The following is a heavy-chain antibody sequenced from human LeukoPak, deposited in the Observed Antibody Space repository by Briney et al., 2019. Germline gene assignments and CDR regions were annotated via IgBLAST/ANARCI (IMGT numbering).Heavy chain of an antibody. Sequence: PGGSLRVSCAASGFTFSSYWMHWVRQAPGKGLVWVSRINSDGSSTSYADSVKGRFTISRDNAKNTLYVQMNSLRAEDTAVYYCAREYSSSWYSIYFDYWGQGTLVTVSS. CDR2: INSDGSST. CDR1: GFTFSSYW. V-gene: IGHV3-74*01. CDR3: AREYSSSWYSIYFDY. D-gene: IGHD6-13*01. J-gene: IGHJ4*02.